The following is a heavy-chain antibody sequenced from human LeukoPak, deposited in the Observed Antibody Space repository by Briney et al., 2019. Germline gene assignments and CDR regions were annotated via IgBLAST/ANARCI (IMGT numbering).Heavy chain of an antibody. J-gene: IGHJ4*02. CDR1: GYTFTSYG. D-gene: IGHD3-22*01. Sequence: ASVKVSCKASGYTFTSYGISWVRQAPGQGLEWMGWISAYNGNTSYAQKLQGRVTMTTDTSTSTAYMELRSLRSDDTAVYYCARGPNPLTYYYDSSGYYEYYFDYWGQGTLVTVSS. V-gene: IGHV1-18*01. CDR3: ARGPNPLTYYYDSSGYYEYYFDY. CDR2: ISAYNGNT.